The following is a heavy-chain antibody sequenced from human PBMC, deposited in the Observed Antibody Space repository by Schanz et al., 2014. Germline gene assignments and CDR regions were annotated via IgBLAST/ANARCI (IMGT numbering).Heavy chain of an antibody. CDR3: ARDRDAGGYDS. D-gene: IGHD2-8*02. CDR1: GFTVSAYS. Sequence: EVQVVESGGCLVRPGGSLRLSCSGFTVSAYSANWVRQAPGKGLEWVSSISSSGGYIYYADSVKGRFTISRDNAKNSVYLQMHSLRAEDTALYYCARDRDAGGYDSWGQGTLVTVSS. CDR2: ISSSGGYI. J-gene: IGHJ5*01. V-gene: IGHV3-21*02.